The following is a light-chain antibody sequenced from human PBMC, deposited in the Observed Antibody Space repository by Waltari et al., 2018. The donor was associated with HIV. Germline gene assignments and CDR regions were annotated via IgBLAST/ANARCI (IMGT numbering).Light chain of an antibody. CDR2: DAS. CDR3: QQYDNLLRT. J-gene: IGKJ4*02. CDR1: QVITNS. Sequence: DIQMTQSPSSLSASVGDRVTITCQASQVITNSLTWYQQKPGEAPKLLICDASNLEAGVPSRCSESGDETDYTCAVSGLQPEDIATYYCQQYDNLLRTFGGGTKVEIK. V-gene: IGKV1-33*01.